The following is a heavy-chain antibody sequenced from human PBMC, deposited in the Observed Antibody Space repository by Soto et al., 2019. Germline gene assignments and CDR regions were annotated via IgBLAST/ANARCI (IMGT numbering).Heavy chain of an antibody. J-gene: IGHJ4*02. Sequence: SETLSLTCDVSGYSISSGYYWAWVRQPPGKGMEWIGSINHRGNSFYNPSLKSRVTISVDTSKNQGSLKVSSVTAAETAVYYCVRSGDDYGSYIDYWGQGTLVTVSS. V-gene: IGHV4-38-2*01. D-gene: IGHD4-17*01. CDR2: INHRGNS. CDR1: GYSISSGYY. CDR3: VRSGDDYGSYIDY.